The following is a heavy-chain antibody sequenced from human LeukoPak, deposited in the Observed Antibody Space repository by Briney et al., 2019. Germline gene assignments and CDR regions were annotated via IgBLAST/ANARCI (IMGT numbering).Heavy chain of an antibody. Sequence: GGSLRLSCAASGFTFSSYAMHWVRQAPGKGLEHVSAISSNGGSTYYANSVKGRFTISRDNSKNTLYLQMGSLRAEDMAVYYCARVDYRGNYYYYMDVWGKGTTVTVSS. D-gene: IGHD4-23*01. CDR1: GFTFSSYA. CDR3: ARVDYRGNYYYYMDV. J-gene: IGHJ6*03. V-gene: IGHV3-64*01. CDR2: ISSNGGST.